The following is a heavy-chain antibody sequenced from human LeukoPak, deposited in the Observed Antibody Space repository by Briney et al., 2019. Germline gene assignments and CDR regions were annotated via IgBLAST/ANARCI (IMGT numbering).Heavy chain of an antibody. CDR3: ARRKALREGHGSGSYYSPYYFDY. CDR2: ISYDGSNK. CDR1: GFTFSSYA. Sequence: GRSLRLSCAASGFTFSSYAMHWVRQAPGKGLEWVAVISYDGSNKYYADSVKGRFTISRDNSKNTLYLQMNSLRAEDTAVYYCARRKALREGHGSGSYYSPYYFDYWGQGTLVTVSS. D-gene: IGHD3-10*01. V-gene: IGHV3-30-3*01. J-gene: IGHJ4*02.